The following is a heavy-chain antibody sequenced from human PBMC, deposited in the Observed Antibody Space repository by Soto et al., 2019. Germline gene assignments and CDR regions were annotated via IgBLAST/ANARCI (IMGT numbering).Heavy chain of an antibody. CDR3: ALNGSDFWSGYHDY. CDR2: ISSSSTYI. D-gene: IGHD3-3*01. Sequence: EVQLVESGGGLVKPGGSLRLSCAASGFTFSSYSMNWVRQAPGKGLEWVSSISSSSTYIYFADSVKGRFTITRHNAKTSLYLQMNSLRAEDTAVYYCALNGSDFWSGYHDYWGQGTLVTVSS. J-gene: IGHJ4*02. V-gene: IGHV3-21*01. CDR1: GFTFSSYS.